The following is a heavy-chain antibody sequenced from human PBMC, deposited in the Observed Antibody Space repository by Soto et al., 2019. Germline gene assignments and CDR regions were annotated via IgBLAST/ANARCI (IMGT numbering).Heavy chain of an antibody. V-gene: IGHV4-59*02. CDR2: MYFGGSF. Sequence: QMQLQASGPGLVKPSETLSLTCNVSGASVSHGYWSWIRQPPGKGLEWIGFMYFGGSFNYTPSLTRRATTSVETSKNRFSMKLTSVTASDTAVYYCARSYYDSTGFAVDPWGQGTLVTVSS. CDR3: ARSYYDSTGFAVDP. J-gene: IGHJ5*02. D-gene: IGHD3-22*01. CDR1: GASVSHGY.